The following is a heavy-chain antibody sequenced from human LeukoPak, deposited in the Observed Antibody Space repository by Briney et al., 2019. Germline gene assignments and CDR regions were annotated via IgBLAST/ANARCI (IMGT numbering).Heavy chain of an antibody. CDR2: IKSKTDGGTT. D-gene: IGHD4-23*01. V-gene: IGHV3-15*01. J-gene: IGHJ4*02. Sequence: PGGSLRLSCAASGFTFSNAWMSWVRQAPGKGLEWVGRIKSKTDGGTTGYAAPVKGRFTISRDDSKNTLYLQMNSLRAEDTAVYYCAKDLLYGGNSDYWGQGTLVTVSS. CDR1: GFTFSNAW. CDR3: AKDLLYGGNSDY.